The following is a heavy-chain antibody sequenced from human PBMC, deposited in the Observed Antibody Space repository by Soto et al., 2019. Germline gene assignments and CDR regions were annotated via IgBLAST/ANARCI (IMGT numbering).Heavy chain of an antibody. D-gene: IGHD3-3*01. CDR2: ISYDGSNK. CDR3: AREGNVGVYYYYGMDV. CDR1: GFTFSSYA. J-gene: IGHJ6*02. Sequence: GGSLRLSCAASGFTFSSYAMHWVRQAPGKGLEWVAVISYDGSNKYYADSVKGRFTISRDNSKNTLYLQMNNLRAEDTAVYYCAREGNVGVYYYYGMDVWGQGTTVTVSS. V-gene: IGHV3-30-3*01.